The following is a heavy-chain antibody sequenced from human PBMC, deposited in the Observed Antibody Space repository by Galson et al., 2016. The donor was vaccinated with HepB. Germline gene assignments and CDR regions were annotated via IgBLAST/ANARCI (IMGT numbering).Heavy chain of an antibody. V-gene: IGHV4-61*01. Sequence: ETLSLTCPVSGASVTSDRHYWPWIRQPPGKGLEWIGYIYYTGSTTYSPSLTSRVSISLDTSRSQFSLNLTSVTAADTAVYFCARGTDGSGSPYFDYGGQGALVTVSS. CDR1: GASVTSDRHY. CDR2: IYYTGST. CDR3: ARGTDGSGSPYFDY. D-gene: IGHD3-10*01. J-gene: IGHJ4*02.